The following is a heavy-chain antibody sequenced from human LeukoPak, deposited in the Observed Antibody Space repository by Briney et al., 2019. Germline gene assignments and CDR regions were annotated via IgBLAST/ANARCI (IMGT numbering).Heavy chain of an antibody. J-gene: IGHJ4*02. CDR1: GFTFSSHG. CDR3: AKAGLWLISDY. Sequence: GGSLRLSCAPSGFTFSSHGMHWVRRAPGKGLDWVAFIRYDGTNKYYADSVEGRFTVSRDNSKNTLYLQMNSLRAEDTAVYYCAKAGLWLISDYWGQGTLVTVSS. V-gene: IGHV3-30*02. CDR2: IRYDGTNK. D-gene: IGHD5-12*01.